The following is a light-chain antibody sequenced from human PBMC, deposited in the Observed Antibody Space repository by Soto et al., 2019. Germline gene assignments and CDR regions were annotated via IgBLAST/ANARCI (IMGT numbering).Light chain of an antibody. CDR1: QSISSY. V-gene: IGKV1-39*01. J-gene: IGKJ1*01. CDR3: QQSYSTPA. Sequence: DIQMTQSPSSLSASVGDRVTITCRASQSISSYLNWYQQKPGKAPKLLIYAASSLQSGVPTRFSGSGSGTDFALTISSLQPEDFATDYCQQSYSTPAFGQWTKVDNK. CDR2: AAS.